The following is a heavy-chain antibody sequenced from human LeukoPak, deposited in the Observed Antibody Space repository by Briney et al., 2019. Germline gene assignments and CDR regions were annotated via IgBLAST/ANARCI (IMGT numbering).Heavy chain of an antibody. CDR1: GFTFSSYG. D-gene: IGHD6-19*01. V-gene: IGHV3-23*01. CDR2: ISGSGGST. Sequence: PGGSLRLSCAASGFTFSSYGMSWVRQAPGKGLEWVSAISGSGGSTYYADSVKGRFTISRDNSKNTLYLQMNSLRAGDTAVYYCAKDRGPIAVAASNWFDPWGQGTLVTVSS. J-gene: IGHJ5*02. CDR3: AKDRGPIAVAASNWFDP.